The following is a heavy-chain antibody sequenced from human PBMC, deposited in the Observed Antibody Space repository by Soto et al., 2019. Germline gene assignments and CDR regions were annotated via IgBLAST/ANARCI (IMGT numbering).Heavy chain of an antibody. CDR2: ISYDGSNK. J-gene: IGHJ4*02. V-gene: IGHV3-30-3*01. CDR1: GFTFSSYA. D-gene: IGHD6-13*01. CDR3: ARDLGIAAAGVPLGY. Sequence: QVQLVESGGGVVQPGRSLRLSCAASGFTFSSYAMHWVRQAPGKGLEWVAVISYDGSNKYYADSVKGRFTISRDNSKNTLYLQMNSLRAEDTAVYYCARDLGIAAAGVPLGYWGQGTLVTVSS.